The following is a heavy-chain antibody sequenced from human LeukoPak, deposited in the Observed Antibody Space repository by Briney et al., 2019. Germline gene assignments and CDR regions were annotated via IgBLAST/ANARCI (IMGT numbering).Heavy chain of an antibody. Sequence: ASVKVSCKASGYTFTSYGISWVRQATGQGLEWMGWISAYNGNTNYAQKLQGRVTMTTDTSTSTASMELRSLRSDDTAVYYCARDDSSSWYDYWGQGTLVTVSS. CDR2: ISAYNGNT. V-gene: IGHV1-18*01. D-gene: IGHD6-13*01. J-gene: IGHJ4*02. CDR3: ARDDSSSWYDY. CDR1: GYTFTSYG.